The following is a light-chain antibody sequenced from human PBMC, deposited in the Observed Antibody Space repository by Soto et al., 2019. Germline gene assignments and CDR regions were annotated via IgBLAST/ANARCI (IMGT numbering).Light chain of an antibody. J-gene: IGKJ3*01. V-gene: IGKV1-39*01. CDR2: DAA. CDR3: QQTSSAPFT. Sequence: DIQMTQSPYSLSAAVGDRVTIACRASQNINTYLSWYQQKPGKAPKLLLFDAASLQSGVPSRFSGSGSRTDFTLTITSLQPEDFATYYCQQTSSAPFTFGPGTKVDIK. CDR1: QNINTY.